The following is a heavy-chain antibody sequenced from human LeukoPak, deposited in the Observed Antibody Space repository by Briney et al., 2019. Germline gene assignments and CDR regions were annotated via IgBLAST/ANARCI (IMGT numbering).Heavy chain of an antibody. D-gene: IGHD3-3*01. Sequence: GGSLRLSCAASGFTFNSYWMHWVRQAPGKGLVWVSRIDGDGKTIDYADSVKGRFTISRDNAKDTLYLQMGSLRDEDTAVYYCVSDLCGGDDQWGRGTLVTVSS. J-gene: IGHJ5*02. CDR2: IDGDGKTI. CDR3: VSDLCGGDDQ. CDR1: GFTFNSYW. V-gene: IGHV3-74*01.